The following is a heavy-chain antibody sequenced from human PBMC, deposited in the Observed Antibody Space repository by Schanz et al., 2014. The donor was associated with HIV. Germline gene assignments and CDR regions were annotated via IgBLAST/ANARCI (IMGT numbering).Heavy chain of an antibody. CDR2: ISGNGGST. J-gene: IGHJ6*02. D-gene: IGHD1-1*01. CDR3: TKEVPPDV. Sequence: VQLVESGGGLVKPGGSLRLSCAASGFTLNDHAMHWVRQAPGKGLEWVSGISGNGGSTYHADSVKGRFTISRDNSKNTLYLQMNSLRAEDTAVYYCTKEVPPDVWGQGTTVTVSS. CDR1: GFTLNDHA. V-gene: IGHV3-23*04.